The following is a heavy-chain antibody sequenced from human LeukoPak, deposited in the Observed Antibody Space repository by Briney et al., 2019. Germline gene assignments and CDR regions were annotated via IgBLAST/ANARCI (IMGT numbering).Heavy chain of an antibody. CDR3: ARADHDYYDSSGYLGY. D-gene: IGHD3-22*01. CDR2: IYYSGST. V-gene: IGHV4-39*01. CDR1: GGSISSSSYY. J-gene: IGHJ4*02. Sequence: SETLSLTCTVSGGSISSSSYYWGWIRQPPGKGLEWIGSIYYSGSTYYNPSLKSRVTISADTSKNQFSLKLSSVTAADTAVYYCARADHDYYDSSGYLGYWGQGTLVTVSS.